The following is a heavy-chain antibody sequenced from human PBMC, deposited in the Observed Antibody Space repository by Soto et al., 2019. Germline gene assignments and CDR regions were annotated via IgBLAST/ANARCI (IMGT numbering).Heavy chain of an antibody. CDR3: ERATYGAFYY. D-gene: IGHD4-17*01. CDR1: GYTFTGYD. V-gene: IGHV1-8*01. J-gene: IGHJ4*02. Sequence: GASVKVSCKASGYTFTGYDINWVRQATGQGLEWMGWMNPNSGNTGYAQKFQGRVNIRRNTSISTASMGMGSLRFGYRAVYYCERATYGAFYYWGKGPLV. CDR2: MNPNSGNT.